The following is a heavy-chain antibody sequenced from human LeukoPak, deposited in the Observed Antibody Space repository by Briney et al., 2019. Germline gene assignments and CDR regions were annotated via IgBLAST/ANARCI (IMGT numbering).Heavy chain of an antibody. V-gene: IGHV4-59*01. J-gene: IGHJ3*02. CDR3: ASFYSSGWYGSAFDI. CDR2: IYYSGST. Sequence: SETLSLTCTGSGGSISSYYWSWIRQPPGKGLEWIGYIYYSGSTNYNPSLKSRVTISVDTSKNQFSLKLSSVTAADTAVYYCASFYSSGWYGSAFDIWGQGTMVTVSS. D-gene: IGHD6-19*01. CDR1: GGSISSYY.